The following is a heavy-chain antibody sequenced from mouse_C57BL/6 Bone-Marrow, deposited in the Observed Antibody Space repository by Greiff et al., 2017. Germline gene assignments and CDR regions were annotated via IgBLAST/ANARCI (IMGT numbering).Heavy chain of an antibody. CDR2: IYPGDGDT. CDR1: GYAFSSSW. D-gene: IGHD2-1*01. CDR3: ARSNYGNFAY. Sequence: QVQLQQSGPELVKPGDSVKISCKASGYAFSSSWMNWVKQRPGKGLEWIGRIYPGDGDTNYNGKFKGKATLTADKSSSTAYMQLSSLTSEDSAVYFCARSNYGNFAYWGQGTLVTVSA. V-gene: IGHV1-82*01. J-gene: IGHJ3*01.